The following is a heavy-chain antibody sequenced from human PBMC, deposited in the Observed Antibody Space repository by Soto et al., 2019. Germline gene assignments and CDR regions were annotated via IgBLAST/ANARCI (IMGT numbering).Heavy chain of an antibody. J-gene: IGHJ3*02. CDR3: ARDSTYRGAFDI. CDR1: GGSISSYY. D-gene: IGHD3-16*02. CDR2: IHYSGST. Sequence: PSETLSLTCTVSGGSISSYYWTWIRQPPGKGLERIGYIHYSGSTNYNPSLKSRVTISVDTSKNHFSLKLSSVIAANTAVYYCARDSTYRGAFDIWGQGTMVTVSS. V-gene: IGHV4-59*01.